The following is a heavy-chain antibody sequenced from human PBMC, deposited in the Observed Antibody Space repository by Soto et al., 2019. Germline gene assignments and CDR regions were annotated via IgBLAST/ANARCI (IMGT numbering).Heavy chain of an antibody. J-gene: IGHJ6*02. Sequence: PGESLKISCKASGYTFTNYWIGWVRQLPGKSLEWMGIIYPGDSDTRYSPSFQGQVTISADKSISTAYLQWSSLKASDTAMYYCAGGGVRGVITRTRDYYGMDVWGQGTTVTVSS. V-gene: IGHV5-51*01. CDR3: AGGGVRGVITRTRDYYGMDV. D-gene: IGHD3-10*01. CDR2: IYPGDSDT. CDR1: GYTFTNYW.